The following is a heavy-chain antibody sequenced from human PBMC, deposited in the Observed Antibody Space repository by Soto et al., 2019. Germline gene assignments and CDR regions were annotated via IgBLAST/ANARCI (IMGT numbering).Heavy chain of an antibody. CDR3: AKEALLEYFDS. Sequence: PGGSLRLPCAASEITFSSYAMSWVRQAPGKGLEWVSAISGSGDSTYYADFVKGRFSISRDNSKNTLYLQMNSLRAADTAVYYCAKEALLEYFDSWGQGTLVTVSS. CDR2: ISGSGDST. V-gene: IGHV3-23*01. D-gene: IGHD1-1*01. CDR1: EITFSSYA. J-gene: IGHJ4*02.